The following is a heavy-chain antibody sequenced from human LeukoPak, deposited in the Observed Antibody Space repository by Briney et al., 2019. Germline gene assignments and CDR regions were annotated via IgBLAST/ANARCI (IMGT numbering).Heavy chain of an antibody. V-gene: IGHV3-23*01. CDR2: IRGSGGNT. CDR3: AKTSRGYSGYDSPFDY. Sequence: GGSLRLSCEASGFTFSSYAMSWVRQAPGKGLEWVSGIRGSGGNTYYADSVKGRFTISRDNSKNTLYLQMNSLRAEDTAVYYCAKTSRGYSGYDSPFDYWGQGTLVTVSS. J-gene: IGHJ4*02. D-gene: IGHD5-12*01. CDR1: GFTFSSYA.